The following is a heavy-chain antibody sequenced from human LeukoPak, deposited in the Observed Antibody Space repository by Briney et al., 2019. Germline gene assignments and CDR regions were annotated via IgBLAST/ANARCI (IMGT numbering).Heavy chain of an antibody. V-gene: IGHV4-34*01. CDR1: GGSFSGYS. CDR3: ARHRFTYYYETSGYHYGHEGFDY. CDR2: ITHSGST. D-gene: IGHD3-22*01. J-gene: IGHJ4*02. Sequence: SETLSLTCAVYGGSFSGYSWSWIGQPPGKGLEWIGEITHSGSTNYNPSLKTRVTISLDTSKNQFSLRLSSVTAADTAVYYCARHRFTYYYETSGYHYGHEGFDYWGQGTLVIVSS.